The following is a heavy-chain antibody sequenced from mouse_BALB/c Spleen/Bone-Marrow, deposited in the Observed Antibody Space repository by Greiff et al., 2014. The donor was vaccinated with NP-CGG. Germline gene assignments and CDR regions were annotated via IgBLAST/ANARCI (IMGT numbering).Heavy chain of an antibody. D-gene: IGHD4-1*01. CDR3: ARWEYYAMDY. CDR2: IGPANGNT. Sequence: VQLQQPGAELVKPGASVKLSCTASGFNIKDTYMHWVKQRPEQGLEWIGRIGPANGNTKYDPKFQGKATITADTSSNTAYLQLSSLTSEDTAVYYCARWEYYAMDYWGQRTSVTVSS. V-gene: IGHV14-3*02. CDR1: GFNIKDTY. J-gene: IGHJ4*01.